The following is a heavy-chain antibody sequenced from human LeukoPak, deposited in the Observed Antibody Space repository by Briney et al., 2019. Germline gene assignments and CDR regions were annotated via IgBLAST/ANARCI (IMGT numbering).Heavy chain of an antibody. Sequence: SESLSLTCAVYGGSFSGYYWSWIRQPPGKGLEWIGEINHSGSTNYNPSLKSRVTISVDTSKNQFSLKLSSVTAADTAVYYCAASSTGSGYPYRSYYFDYWGQGTLVTVSS. V-gene: IGHV4-34*01. CDR3: AASSTGSGYPYRSYYFDY. CDR2: INHSGST. J-gene: IGHJ4*02. CDR1: GGSFSGYY. D-gene: IGHD5-12*01.